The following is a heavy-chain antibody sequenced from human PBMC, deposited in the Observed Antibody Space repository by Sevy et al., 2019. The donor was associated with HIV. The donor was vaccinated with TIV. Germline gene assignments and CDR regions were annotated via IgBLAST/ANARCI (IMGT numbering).Heavy chain of an antibody. J-gene: IGHJ4*02. CDR2: KYYSGST. CDR3: AIGPVGGSFWDY. V-gene: IGHV4-61*01. D-gene: IGHD1-26*01. Sequence: SETLSLTCTVSGGSVRSGSYYWSWIRQPPGKGLEWIGYKYYSGSTNYNPSLKSRVIISVDTSKNQLFLKLSSVTAADTAVYYCAIGPVGGSFWDYWGQGTLVTVSS. CDR1: GGSVRSGSYY.